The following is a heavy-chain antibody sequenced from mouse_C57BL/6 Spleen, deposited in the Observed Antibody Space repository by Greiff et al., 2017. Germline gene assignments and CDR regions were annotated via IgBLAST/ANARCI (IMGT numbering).Heavy chain of an antibody. V-gene: IGHV1-5*01. Sequence: EVKLVESGTVLARPGASVKMSCKTSGYTFTSYWMHWVKQRPGQGLEWIGALYPGNSDTSYNQKFKGKANLPAVTAASTAYMELSRLTNVESEVYYCTGGASSRYFDYWGQGTTLTVSS. CDR2: LYPGNSDT. CDR3: TGGASSRYFDY. CDR1: GYTFTSYW. J-gene: IGHJ2*01. D-gene: IGHD1-1*01.